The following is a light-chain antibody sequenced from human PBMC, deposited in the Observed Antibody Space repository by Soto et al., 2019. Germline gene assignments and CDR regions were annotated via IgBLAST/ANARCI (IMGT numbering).Light chain of an antibody. CDR1: SSDVGGYNF. V-gene: IGLV2-8*01. Sequence: QSAISPTPAASGAPGQSFTISCTGTSSDVGGYNFVSWYQQHPGKAPKLMIYEVSKRPSGVPDRFSGSKSGNTASLTVSGLQAEDEANSYCSSYAGSNNYVFGTGTKVTVL. CDR3: SSYAGSNNYV. J-gene: IGLJ1*01. CDR2: EVS.